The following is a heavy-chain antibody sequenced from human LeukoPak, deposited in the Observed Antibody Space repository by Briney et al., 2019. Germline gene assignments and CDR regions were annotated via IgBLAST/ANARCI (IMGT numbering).Heavy chain of an antibody. V-gene: IGHV3-74*01. CDR1: GFTFSSYW. D-gene: IGHD5-24*01. CDR2: INSDGSST. J-gene: IGHJ4*02. Sequence: GGSLRLSCAASGFTFSSYWMHWVRQAPGKGLVWVSRINSDGSSTSYADSVKGRFTISRDNAKNTLYLQMNSLRAEDTAVYYCARADGYKPDFDYWGQGTLVTVSS. CDR3: ARADGYKPDFDY.